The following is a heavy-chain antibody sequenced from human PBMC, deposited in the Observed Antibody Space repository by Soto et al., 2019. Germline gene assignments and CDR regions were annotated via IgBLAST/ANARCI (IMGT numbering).Heavy chain of an antibody. CDR1: GFTFSNYA. Sequence: EVQLLASGGGLVQPGGSLRLSCEASGFTFSNYALSWVRQAPGKGLEWVSGIGNSGDTTYYADSVKGRFTISRDNAKNTLSQQMNSLRAEDTAIYYCEKAAYVNDFDIWGQGAMVAVSS. D-gene: IGHD3-16*01. J-gene: IGHJ3*02. CDR2: IGNSGDTT. CDR3: EKAAYVNDFDI. V-gene: IGHV3-23*01.